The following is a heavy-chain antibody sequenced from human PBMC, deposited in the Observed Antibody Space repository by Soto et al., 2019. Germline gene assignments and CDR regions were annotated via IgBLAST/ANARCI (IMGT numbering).Heavy chain of an antibody. CDR3: AKGRYFDSSGGCANY. V-gene: IGHV3-23*01. CDR1: GFIFDSSA. J-gene: IGHJ4*02. Sequence: EVKLLESGGGLIPPGASARLSCVTSGFIFDSSAMSWVRRSPGRGLEWVAAISGSGHATYYTRSVPGRFLISRDKSKKTVFLQMNNLRAEDTAVYYCAKGRYFDSSGGCANYWGLGTLVTVSS. D-gene: IGHD3-22*01. CDR2: ISGSGHAT.